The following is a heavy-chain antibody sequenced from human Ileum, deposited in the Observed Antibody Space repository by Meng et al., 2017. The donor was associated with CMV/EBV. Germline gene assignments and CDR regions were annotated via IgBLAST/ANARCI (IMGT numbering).Heavy chain of an antibody. Sequence: GGSLRLSCAASGFTFSSYAMSWVRQAPGKGLEWVSAISGSGGSTYYADSVKGRFTISRDNSKNTLYLQMNSLRAEDTAVYYCASGGGDFWSGYSYGMDVWGQGTMVTVSS. D-gene: IGHD3-3*01. CDR3: ASGGGDFWSGYSYGMDV. CDR2: ISGSGGST. J-gene: IGHJ6*02. V-gene: IGHV3-23*01. CDR1: GFTFSSYA.